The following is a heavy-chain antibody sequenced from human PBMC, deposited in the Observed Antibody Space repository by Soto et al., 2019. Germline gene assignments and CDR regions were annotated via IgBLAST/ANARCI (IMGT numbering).Heavy chain of an antibody. CDR1: GFTFSSYA. CDR2: ISYDGSNK. D-gene: IGHD4-4*01. Sequence: GGSLRLSCAASGFTFSSYAMHWVRQAPGKGLEWVAVISYDGSNKYYADSVKGRFTISRDNSKNTLYLQMNSLRAEDTAVYYCARAGGYSNYGDYWGQGTLVTVSS. J-gene: IGHJ4*02. CDR3: ARAGGYSNYGDY. V-gene: IGHV3-30-3*01.